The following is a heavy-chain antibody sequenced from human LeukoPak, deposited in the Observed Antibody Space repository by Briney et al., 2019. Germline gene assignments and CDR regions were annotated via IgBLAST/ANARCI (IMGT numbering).Heavy chain of an antibody. CDR2: FYYSGST. D-gene: IGHD2-8*01. Sequence: SETLSLTCTVSGGSISSYYWSWIRQPPGKGLEWIGYFYYSGSTNYNPSLKSRVTISVDTSKNQFSLKLSSVTAADTAVYYCARHLKAPKMVYGMDVWGQGTTVTVSS. J-gene: IGHJ6*02. CDR1: GGSISSYY. CDR3: ARHLKAPKMVYGMDV. V-gene: IGHV4-59*08.